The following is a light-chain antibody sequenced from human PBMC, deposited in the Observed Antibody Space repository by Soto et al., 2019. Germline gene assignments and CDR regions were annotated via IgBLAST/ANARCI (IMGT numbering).Light chain of an antibody. Sequence: QAVVTQSSSASASLGSSVKLTCTLSSGHSSYIIAWHQQQPGKAPRYLMKLEGSGSYNKGSGVPDRFSGYSSGADRYLTISSLQFEDEADYYCETWDSNTRVFGGGTQVTVL. CDR2: LEGSGSY. J-gene: IGLJ3*02. V-gene: IGLV4-60*02. CDR1: SGHSSYI. CDR3: ETWDSNTRV.